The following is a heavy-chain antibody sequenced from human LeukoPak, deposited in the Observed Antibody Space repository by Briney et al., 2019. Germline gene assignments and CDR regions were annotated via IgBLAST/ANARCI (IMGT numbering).Heavy chain of an antibody. Sequence: ASVKVSCKASGYTFTGYYMHWVRRAPGQGLEWMGWINPNSGGTNYAQKFQGWVTMTRDTSISTAYMELSRLRSDDTAVYYCARVSTMIVVVTNNWLDPWGQGTLVTVSS. CDR2: INPNSGGT. CDR3: ARVSTMIVVVTNNWLDP. CDR1: GYTFTGYY. V-gene: IGHV1-2*04. J-gene: IGHJ5*02. D-gene: IGHD3-22*01.